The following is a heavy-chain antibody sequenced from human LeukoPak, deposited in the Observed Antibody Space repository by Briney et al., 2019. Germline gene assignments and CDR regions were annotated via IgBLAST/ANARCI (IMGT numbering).Heavy chain of an antibody. V-gene: IGHV1-46*01. CDR1: GYTFTSYY. CDR2: INPSGGST. Sequence: ASVKVSCKASGYTFTSYYMHWVRQAPGQGLEWMGIINPSGGSTSYAQKFQGRVTMTRDTSTSTVYMELSSLRSEDTAVYYCAKGSGYEAQYYYYYMDVWGKGTTVTISS. J-gene: IGHJ6*03. D-gene: IGHD5-12*01. CDR3: AKGSGYEAQYYYYYMDV.